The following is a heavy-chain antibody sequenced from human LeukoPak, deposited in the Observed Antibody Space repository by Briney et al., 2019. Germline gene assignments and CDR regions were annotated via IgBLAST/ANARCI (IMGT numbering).Heavy chain of an antibody. CDR1: GYTFTGYY. D-gene: IGHD3-22*01. CDR3: ARFPYGDSSGYCIDY. Sequence: ASVKVSCKASGYTFTGYYMHWVRQAPGQGLEWMGWINPNSGGTNYAQKFQGRVTMTRDTSISTAYMELSRLRSDDTAVYYCARFPYGDSSGYCIDYWGQGTLVTVSS. V-gene: IGHV1-2*02. CDR2: INPNSGGT. J-gene: IGHJ4*02.